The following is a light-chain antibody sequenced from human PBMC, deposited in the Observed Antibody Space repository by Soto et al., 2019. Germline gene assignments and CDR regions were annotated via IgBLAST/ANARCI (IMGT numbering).Light chain of an antibody. CDR1: ENILYLYNYEKF. J-gene: IGKJ1*01. CDR2: WAS. CDR3: QQYYGSPWT. Sequence: DIVMTQSPDSLAVSGRERPHRHCESTENILYLYNYEKFLVWYQQKPGQPPRLLFYWASTRESGVPDRFSGSGSGAHFTLTINGLQPEDVAVYYCQQYYGSPWTFGQGTKVEVK. V-gene: IGKV4-1*01.